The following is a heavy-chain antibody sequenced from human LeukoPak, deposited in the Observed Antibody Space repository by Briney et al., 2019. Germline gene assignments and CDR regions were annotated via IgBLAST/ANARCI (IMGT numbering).Heavy chain of an antibody. V-gene: IGHV4-61*02. J-gene: IGHJ5*02. D-gene: IGHD5-18*01. CDR1: GGSINSGSYY. CDR3: ARGGYSYGRNWFDP. CDR2: IYTSGRT. Sequence: PSQTLSLTCTVSGGSINSGSYYWSWIRQPAGKGLEWIGRIYTSGRTNYNPSLKSRVTISVDTSKNQFSLKLSSVTAADTAVYYCARGGYSYGRNWFDPWGQGTLVTVSS.